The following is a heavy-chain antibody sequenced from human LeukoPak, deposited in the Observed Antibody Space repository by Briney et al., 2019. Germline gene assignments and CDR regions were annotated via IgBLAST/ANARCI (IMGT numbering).Heavy chain of an antibody. V-gene: IGHV4-59*01. Sequence: SETLSLTCTLSGGSISSYHWSWIRQPPGKGLEWIGYIYYSGSTNFNPSLKSRVTISVDTSKKQFSLKLSSVTAADTAVYYCARARGYSYGYYYMDVWGKGTTVTISS. J-gene: IGHJ6*03. CDR1: GGSISSYH. CDR2: IYYSGST. CDR3: ARARGYSYGYYYMDV. D-gene: IGHD5-18*01.